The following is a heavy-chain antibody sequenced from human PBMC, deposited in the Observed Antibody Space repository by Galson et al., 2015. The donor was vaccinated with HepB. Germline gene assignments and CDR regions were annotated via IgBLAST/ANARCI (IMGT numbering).Heavy chain of an antibody. V-gene: IGHV3-23*01. D-gene: IGHD6-13*01. Sequence: SLRLSCAASGFTFDSFSMSWVRQAPGKGLERVSGISGRGDTTYYADSVKGRFTISRDNSKNTLYLQMNSLSVEDTAVYYCARRAAEQHLVLLEYFQHWGQGTLVTVSS. J-gene: IGHJ1*01. CDR2: ISGRGDTT. CDR3: ARRAAEQHLVLLEYFQH. CDR1: GFTFDSFS.